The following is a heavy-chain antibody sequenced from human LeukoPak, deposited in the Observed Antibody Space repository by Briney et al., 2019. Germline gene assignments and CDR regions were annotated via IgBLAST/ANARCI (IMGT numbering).Heavy chain of an antibody. J-gene: IGHJ4*02. CDR3: ARDEGYSSGWYSSN. V-gene: IGHV3-48*03. Sequence: PGGSLRLSCAASGFTFSSYEMNWVRQAPGKGLEWVSYISSSGSTIYYADSVKGRFTISRDNAKNSLYLQMNSLRAEDTAVYYCARDEGYSSGWYSSNWGQGTLVTVSS. CDR1: GFTFSSYE. D-gene: IGHD6-19*01. CDR2: ISSSGSTI.